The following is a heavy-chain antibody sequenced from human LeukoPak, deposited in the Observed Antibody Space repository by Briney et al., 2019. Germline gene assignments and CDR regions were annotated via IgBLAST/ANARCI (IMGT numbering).Heavy chain of an antibody. J-gene: IGHJ4*02. CDR1: GFTVSSNS. Sequence: TGGSLRLSCTVSGFTVSSNSMSWVRQAPGKGLEWVSFIYSDNTHYSDSVKGRFTISRDNSKNTLYLQMNSLRAEDTAVYYCAKGFYYDSSGYPYIDYWGQGTLVTVSS. V-gene: IGHV3-53*01. D-gene: IGHD3-22*01. CDR2: IYSDNT. CDR3: AKGFYYDSSGYPYIDY.